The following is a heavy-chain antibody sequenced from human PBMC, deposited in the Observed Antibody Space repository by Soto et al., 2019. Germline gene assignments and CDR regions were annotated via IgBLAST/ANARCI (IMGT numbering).Heavy chain of an antibody. Sequence: ASVKVSCKASGYTFTGYYMHWVRQDPGQGLEWMGWINPNSGGTNYAQKFQGWVTMTRDTSISTAYMELSRLRSDDTAVYYCARDSRVDANRGYSYGHTMSPVAFDIWGQGTMVTVSS. D-gene: IGHD5-18*01. CDR3: ARDSRVDANRGYSYGHTMSPVAFDI. CDR1: GYTFTGYY. J-gene: IGHJ3*02. CDR2: INPNSGGT. V-gene: IGHV1-2*04.